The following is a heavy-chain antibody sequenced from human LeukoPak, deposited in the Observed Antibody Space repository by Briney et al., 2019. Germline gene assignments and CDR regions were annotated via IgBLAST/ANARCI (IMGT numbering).Heavy chain of an antibody. CDR3: ARELGATVVNYGMDV. CDR1: GGSFSDYY. D-gene: IGHD4-23*01. CDR2: INHRGST. Sequence: PSETLSLTCAVYGGSFSDYYWTWIRQPPGKGLEWIGEINHRGSTHYNPSLKSRVTISVDTSKNQLSLKLTSMTAADTAVYYCARELGATVVNYGMDVWGQGTTVTVSS. V-gene: IGHV4-34*01. J-gene: IGHJ6*02.